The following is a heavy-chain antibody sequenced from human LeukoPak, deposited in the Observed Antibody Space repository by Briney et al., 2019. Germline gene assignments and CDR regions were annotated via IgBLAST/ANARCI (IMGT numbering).Heavy chain of an antibody. Sequence: GGSLRLSCAASGFTISTYAMHWVRQAPGNGLEWVAFISYDGSDKYYADSVKGRFTISRDNSKDTLYLEMNSLRAEDTAVFYCARPIYWGSHVFDLWGQGTMVTVSS. D-gene: IGHD7-27*01. V-gene: IGHV3-30*04. J-gene: IGHJ3*01. CDR3: ARPIYWGSHVFDL. CDR1: GFTISTYA. CDR2: ISYDGSDK.